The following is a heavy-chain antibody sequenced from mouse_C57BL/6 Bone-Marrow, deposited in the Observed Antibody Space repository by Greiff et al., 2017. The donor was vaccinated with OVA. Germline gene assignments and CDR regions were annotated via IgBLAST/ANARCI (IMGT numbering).Heavy chain of an antibody. CDR3: ARKHYGRSYYAMDY. J-gene: IGHJ4*01. Sequence: QVQLQQSGPGLVQPSQSLSITCTVSGFSLTSYGVHWVRQSPGKGLEWLGVIWSGGSTDYNAAFISRLSISKDTSKSQVFFKMNRLQTDDTAIDYCARKHYGRSYYAMDYWGQGTSVTVSS. CDR2: IWSGGST. V-gene: IGHV2-2*01. D-gene: IGHD1-1*01. CDR1: GFSLTSYG.